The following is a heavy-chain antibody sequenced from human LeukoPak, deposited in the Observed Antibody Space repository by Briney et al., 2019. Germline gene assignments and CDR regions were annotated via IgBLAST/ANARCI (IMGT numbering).Heavy chain of an antibody. CDR1: GYTFIGHY. V-gene: IGHV1-2*02. D-gene: IGHD1-26*01. CDR3: VRDSGGSYYYPSDY. J-gene: IGHJ4*02. Sequence: AASVKVSCKTSGYTFIGHYMHWVRQAPGHGLEWMGWFSPKTGGSHFAQKFRGRVAMTTDTSISTAYLELSSLRSDGTAVYYCVRDSGGSYYYPSDYWGQATLVTVSS. CDR2: FSPKTGGS.